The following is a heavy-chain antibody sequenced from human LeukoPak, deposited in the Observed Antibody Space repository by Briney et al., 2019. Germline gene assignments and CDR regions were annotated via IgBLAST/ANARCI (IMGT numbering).Heavy chain of an antibody. D-gene: IGHD3-10*01. J-gene: IGHJ2*01. CDR3: ARGRGTTMVRGVITNYFDL. CDR2: IDPNSGGT. V-gene: IGHV1-2*02. Sequence: ASVKVSCKASGYTFTGYYMHWVRQAPGQGLEWMGWIDPNSGGTNYAQKFLGSVTMTGDTSINTAFMELGRLRSDDTAIYYCARGRGTTMVRGVITNYFDLWGRGSLVTVSS. CDR1: GYTFTGYY.